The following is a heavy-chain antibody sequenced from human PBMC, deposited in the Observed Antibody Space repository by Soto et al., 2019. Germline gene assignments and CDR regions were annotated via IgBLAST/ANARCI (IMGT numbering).Heavy chain of an antibody. D-gene: IGHD3-3*01. CDR1: GFTFSRYS. CDR3: ARGLEWPNYMDV. J-gene: IGHJ6*03. V-gene: IGHV3-21*01. CDR2: ISSSSSYI. Sequence: EVQLVESGGGLVKPGGSLRLSCAASGFTFSRYSMNWVRQAPGKGLEWVSSISSSSSYINYADSLQGRFTISRDNAKNSLYLQMNSLRAEDTAVYYCARGLEWPNYMDVWGKGTTVTVSS.